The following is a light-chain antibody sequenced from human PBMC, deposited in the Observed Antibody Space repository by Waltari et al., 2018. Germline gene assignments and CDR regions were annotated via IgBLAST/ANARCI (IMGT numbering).Light chain of an antibody. V-gene: IGKV3-11*01. CDR3: QQRRNWPLT. CDR2: DAS. J-gene: IGKJ4*01. CDR1: QSISIS. Sequence: EIVLTQSPATLSLSPGERATLSCRASQSISISLAWYQQQPGQAPRLLIYDASNRATGIPARFSGSGSGTDFTLSISSLEPEDFAIYYCQQRRNWPLTFGGGTKVEIK.